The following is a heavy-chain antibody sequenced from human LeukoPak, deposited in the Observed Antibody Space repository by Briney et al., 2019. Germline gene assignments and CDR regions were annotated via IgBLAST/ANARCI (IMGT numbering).Heavy chain of an antibody. CDR2: ISGSSTNI. J-gene: IGHJ4*02. D-gene: IGHD6-19*01. CDR1: GFTFSAYN. CDR3: ARCYSGWSRIDY. Sequence: GGSLRLSCAGSGFTFSAYNMNWVRQAPGKGLEWVSSISGSSTNIYYGDSVKGRFTISRDNAKNSLYLQMNSLRAEDTAVYYCARCYSGWSRIDYWGQGTLVTVSS. V-gene: IGHV3-21*01.